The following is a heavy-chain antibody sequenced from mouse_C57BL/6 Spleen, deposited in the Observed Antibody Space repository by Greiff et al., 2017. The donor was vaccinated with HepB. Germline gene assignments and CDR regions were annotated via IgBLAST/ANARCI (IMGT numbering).Heavy chain of an antibody. CDR1: GYSFTGYY. D-gene: IGHD2-3*01. CDR2: INPSTGGT. CDR3: ARSRWGFAY. V-gene: IGHV1-42*01. Sequence: EVQLQESGPELVKPGASVKISCKASGYSFTGYYMNWVKQSPEKSLEWIGEINPSTGGTTYNQKFKAKATLTVDKSSSTAYMQLKSLTSEDSAVYYCARSRWGFAYWGQGTLVTVSA. J-gene: IGHJ3*01.